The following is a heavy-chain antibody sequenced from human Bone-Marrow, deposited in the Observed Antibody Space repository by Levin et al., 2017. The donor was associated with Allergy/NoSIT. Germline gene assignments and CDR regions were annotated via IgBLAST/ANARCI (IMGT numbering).Heavy chain of an antibody. CDR2: IYYNGNT. D-gene: IGHD3-3*01. CDR3: ARALSGSNSDCDY. Sequence: PSETLSLTCSVSGGSISNYYWNWVRQPPGRGLEWIGYIYYNGNTNYNPSLESRVTISLHTSKNQFSLKLTSVTAADTAVYYCARALSGSNSDCDYWGQGTLVTVSS. V-gene: IGHV4-59*01. J-gene: IGHJ4*01. CDR1: GGSISNYY.